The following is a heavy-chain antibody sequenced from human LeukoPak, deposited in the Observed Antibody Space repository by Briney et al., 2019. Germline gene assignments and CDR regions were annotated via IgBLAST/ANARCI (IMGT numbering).Heavy chain of an antibody. CDR2: IYTSGST. Sequence: SETLSLTCTVSGGSISSSSYYWSWIRQPAGKGLEWIGRIYTSGSTNYNPSLKSRVTMSVDTSKNQFSLKLSSVTAADTAVYYCAREPYDFWSGYFDYWGQGTLVTVSS. V-gene: IGHV4-61*02. CDR1: GGSISSSSYY. J-gene: IGHJ4*02. CDR3: AREPYDFWSGYFDY. D-gene: IGHD3-3*01.